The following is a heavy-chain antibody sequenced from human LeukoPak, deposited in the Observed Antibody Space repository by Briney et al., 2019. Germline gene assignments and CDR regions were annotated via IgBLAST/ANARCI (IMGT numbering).Heavy chain of an antibody. CDR2: IWYGGSNK. J-gene: IGHJ3*02. CDR3: VRDQRWFGELCDI. D-gene: IGHD3-10*01. Sequence: GGSLRLSCAASGFTFSSYGMHWVRQAPGKGLEWVAVIWYGGSNKYYADSVKGRFTISRDNSKNPLYLQMNSLRAEDTAVYYCVRDQRWFGELCDIWGQGTMVTVSS. CDR1: GFTFSSYG. V-gene: IGHV3-33*08.